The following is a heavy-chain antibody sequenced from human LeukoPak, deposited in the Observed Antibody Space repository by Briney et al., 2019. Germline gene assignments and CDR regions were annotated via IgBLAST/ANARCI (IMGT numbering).Heavy chain of an antibody. CDR1: GGTFSNYA. J-gene: IGHJ4*02. V-gene: IGHV1-69*06. Sequence: ASVKVSCKASGGTFSNYAISWVRQAPGQGLEWMGGIIPIFGTANYAQKFRGRVTITADKSTRTAYMELRSLRSDDTAVYYCARDVAVAGKPLDFDDYWGQGTLVTVSS. CDR3: ARDVAVAGKPLDFDDY. CDR2: IIPIFGTA. D-gene: IGHD6-19*01.